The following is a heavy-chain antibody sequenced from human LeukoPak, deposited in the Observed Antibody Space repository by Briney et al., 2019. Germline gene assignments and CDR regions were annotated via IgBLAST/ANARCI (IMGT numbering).Heavy chain of an antibody. CDR2: INPNSGGT. CDR3: ARDRGSYYVY. CDR1: GGTFSSYA. J-gene: IGHJ4*02. V-gene: IGHV1-2*02. Sequence: ASVKVSCKASGGTFSSYAISWVRQAPGQGLEWMGWINPNSGGTNYAQKFQGRVTMTRDTSISTAYMELSRLRSDDTAVYYCARDRGSYYVYWGQGTLVTVSS. D-gene: IGHD1-26*01.